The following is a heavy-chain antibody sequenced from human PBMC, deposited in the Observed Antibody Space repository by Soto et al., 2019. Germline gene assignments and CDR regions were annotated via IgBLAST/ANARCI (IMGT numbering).Heavy chain of an antibody. J-gene: IGHJ4*02. CDR2: ISSSSSYT. D-gene: IGHD2-21*02. Sequence: QVQLVESGGGLVKPGGSLRLSCAASGFTFGDYYFNWIRQPPGKGLEWISYISSSSSYTNYADSVKGRFTISRDNAENTLYLEMKSLRADDTAVYYCARDRSRVVTAFDSWGRGTLVTVSS. V-gene: IGHV3-11*06. CDR3: ARDRSRVVTAFDS. CDR1: GFTFGDYY.